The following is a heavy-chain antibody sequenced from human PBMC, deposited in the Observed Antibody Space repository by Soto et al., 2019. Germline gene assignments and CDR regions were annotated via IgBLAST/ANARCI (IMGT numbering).Heavy chain of an antibody. Sequence: QVQLVQSGAEVKKPGSSVKVSCKASGGTFSSYTISWVRQAPGQGLEWMGRIIPILGIANYAQKFQGRVTITADKSTSTAYMELSSLRSEDTAVYYCARGGYYGSGSYYNVENTDAFDIWGQGTMVTASS. CDR2: IIPILGIA. CDR1: GGTFSSYT. CDR3: ARGGYYGSGSYYNVENTDAFDI. V-gene: IGHV1-69*02. J-gene: IGHJ3*02. D-gene: IGHD3-10*01.